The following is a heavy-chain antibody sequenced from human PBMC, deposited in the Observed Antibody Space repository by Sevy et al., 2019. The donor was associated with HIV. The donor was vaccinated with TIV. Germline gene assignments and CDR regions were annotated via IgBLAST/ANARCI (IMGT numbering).Heavy chain of an antibody. CDR2: ISSSSSYI. CDR1: GFTFSSYS. Sequence: GGSLRLSCAASGFTFSSYSMNWVRQAPGKGLEWVSSISSSSSYIYYADSVKGRFTISRDNAKNSLYLQMNSLRAEDTAVYYCARDWPGDYSSGRLDAFDIWGQGTMVTVSS. V-gene: IGHV3-21*01. CDR3: ARDWPGDYSSGRLDAFDI. J-gene: IGHJ3*02. D-gene: IGHD3-22*01.